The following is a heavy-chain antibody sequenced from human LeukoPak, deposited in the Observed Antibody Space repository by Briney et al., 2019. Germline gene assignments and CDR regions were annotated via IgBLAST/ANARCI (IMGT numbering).Heavy chain of an antibody. CDR3: AKRLEVVATTIDY. J-gene: IGHJ4*02. V-gene: IGHV3-23*01. Sequence: GGSLRLSCAASGFTFSSHAMNWVRQAPGKGLQWVSGINSGGGSTYYADSVKGRFTISRDNSKNTLYLQMNSLRGEDTAVYYCAKRLEVVATTIDYWGQGTLVTVSS. CDR2: INSGGGST. CDR1: GFTFSSHA. D-gene: IGHD5-12*01.